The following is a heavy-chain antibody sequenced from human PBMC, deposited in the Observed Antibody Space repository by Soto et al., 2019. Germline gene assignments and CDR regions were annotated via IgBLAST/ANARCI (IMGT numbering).Heavy chain of an antibody. Sequence: SETLSLTCTVSGGSISSSSYYWGWLRQPPGKGLEWIGSIYYSGSTYYNPSLKSRVTISVDTSKNQFSLKLISVTAADTAVYYCTIFTYYYGSGRVFSDAFDIWGQGTMVTVSS. J-gene: IGHJ3*02. CDR1: GGSISSSSYY. CDR2: IYYSGST. D-gene: IGHD3-10*01. V-gene: IGHV4-39*01. CDR3: TIFTYYYGSGRVFSDAFDI.